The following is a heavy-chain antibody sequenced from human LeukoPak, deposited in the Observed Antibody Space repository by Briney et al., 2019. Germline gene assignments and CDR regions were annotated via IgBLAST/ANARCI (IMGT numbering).Heavy chain of an antibody. V-gene: IGHV3-30*03. CDR2: ISYDGSNK. Sequence: GGSLRLSCAASGFTLSSYGMHWVRQAPGKGLEWVAVISYDGSNKYYADSVKGRFTISRDTSKNTLYLEMNSLRAEDTALFYCARDRDFNFDYWGQGTLVTVSS. CDR3: ARDRDFNFDY. J-gene: IGHJ4*02. CDR1: GFTLSSYG. D-gene: IGHD3-9*01.